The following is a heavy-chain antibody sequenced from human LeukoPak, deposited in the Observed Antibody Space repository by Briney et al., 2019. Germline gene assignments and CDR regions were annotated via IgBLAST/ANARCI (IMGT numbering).Heavy chain of an antibody. D-gene: IGHD6-19*01. CDR3: ARSIAVAGTPTWFDP. CDR1: GYTFTSYG. CDR2: IIPIFGTA. V-gene: IGHV1-69*06. Sequence: SVKVSCKASGYTFTSYGISWVRQAPGQGLEWMGGIIPIFGTANYAQKFQGRVTITADKSTSTAYMELSSLRSEDTAVYYCARSIAVAGTPTWFDPWGQGTLVTVSS. J-gene: IGHJ5*02.